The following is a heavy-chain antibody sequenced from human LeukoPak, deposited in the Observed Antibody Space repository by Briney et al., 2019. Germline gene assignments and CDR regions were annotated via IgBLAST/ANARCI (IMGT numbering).Heavy chain of an antibody. CDR3: AREEQISMIAVLIEGYGMDV. Sequence: PGGSLRLSCAASGFTFSDFWMSWVRQAAGKGLEWVAIISKDGTNKYTADFVGGRFTMSRDNSENTVYLQMNNLTPEDSAVYYCAREEQISMIAVLIEGYGMDVWGQGTTVTVFS. CDR1: GFTFSDFW. J-gene: IGHJ6*02. V-gene: IGHV3-30*03. CDR2: ISKDGTNK. D-gene: IGHD3-22*01.